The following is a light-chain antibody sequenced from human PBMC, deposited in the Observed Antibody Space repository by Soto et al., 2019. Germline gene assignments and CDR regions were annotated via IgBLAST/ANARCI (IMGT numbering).Light chain of an antibody. Sequence: QSVLTQPPSASGTPGQGVTISCSGSSSNIGTNTVNWYKQLPGTAPKLLIYSNDLRPSGVPDRFSGSKSGTSASLAISGLYSEEGVVYNWEAGDTGRYGGVFGGGT. CDR2: SND. CDR3: EAGDTGRYGGV. V-gene: IGLV1-44*01. J-gene: IGLJ2*01. CDR1: SSNIGTNT.